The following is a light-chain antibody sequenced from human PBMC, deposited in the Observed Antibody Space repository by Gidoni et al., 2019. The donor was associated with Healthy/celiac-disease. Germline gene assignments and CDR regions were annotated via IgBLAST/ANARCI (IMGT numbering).Light chain of an antibody. CDR3: QSYDSSLSGSHGV. Sequence: QPVLPHPPSVSGAPGQRVTITCTGSSSNIGACYDVHWYQQLPGPAPKLLIYGNRNRPSGVPDRFSGSKSCTSASLAITGLQAEDEADYYGQSYDSSLSGSHGVFGGGTKLTVL. CDR2: GNR. J-gene: IGLJ2*01. CDR1: SSNIGACYD. V-gene: IGLV1-40*01.